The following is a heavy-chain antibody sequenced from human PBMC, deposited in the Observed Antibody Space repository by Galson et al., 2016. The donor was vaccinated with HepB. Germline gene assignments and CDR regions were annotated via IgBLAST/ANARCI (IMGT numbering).Heavy chain of an antibody. CDR3: ARGDCSGGDCYSFDY. D-gene: IGHD2-15*01. CDR2: IYSSGIT. Sequence: SETLSLTCTVSGGSISSRSYYWGWIRQPPGKGLEWIGSIYSSGITYDNPSLKSRVTISVDPSKNQVSLKLSSVTAADTAVYYCARGDCSGGDCYSFDYWGQGTLVTVSS. V-gene: IGHV4-39*01. CDR1: GGSISSRSYY. J-gene: IGHJ4*02.